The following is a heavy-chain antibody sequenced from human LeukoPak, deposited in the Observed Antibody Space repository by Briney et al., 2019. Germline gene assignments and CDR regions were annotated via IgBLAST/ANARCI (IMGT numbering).Heavy chain of an antibody. Sequence: SETLSLTCTVSGDSISSSTYCWGWIRQPPGKGLEWIGTIYSSGSTYYNPPLKSRVTISVDTSKNQFSLKLSSVTAADTAVYYCAREGYYDSSGYSDYWGQGTLVTVSS. CDR2: IYSSGST. D-gene: IGHD3-22*01. CDR3: AREGYYDSSGYSDY. V-gene: IGHV4-39*02. J-gene: IGHJ4*02. CDR1: GDSISSSTYC.